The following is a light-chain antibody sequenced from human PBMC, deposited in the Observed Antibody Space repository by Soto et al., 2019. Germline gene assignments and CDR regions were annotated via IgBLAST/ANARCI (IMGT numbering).Light chain of an antibody. J-gene: IGKJ5*01. CDR3: QQYNSYSTIT. CDR1: EGIGDT. Sequence: EVVMRQSPATLSVSPGEGPTLSCRASEGIGDTLAWYQHKPGQTPRLLIYGASTRATGIPARFSGSGSGTEFTLTINSLQSEDFATYYCQQYNSYSTITFGQGTRLEI. V-gene: IGKV3-15*01. CDR2: GAS.